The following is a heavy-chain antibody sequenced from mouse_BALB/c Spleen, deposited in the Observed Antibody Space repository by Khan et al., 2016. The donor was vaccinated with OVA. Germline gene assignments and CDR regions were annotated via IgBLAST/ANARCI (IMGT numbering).Heavy chain of an antibody. J-gene: IGHJ2*01. D-gene: IGHD3-2*02. CDR3: AREEALYYFDY. CDR1: GYIFTSYW. Sequence: VQLVQSGAELVRPGASVKLSCKTSGYIFTSYWIHWVKQSPGQGLEWIARIYPGTDNTYYNEKLKDKVTLTADKSSSTAYMQLSSLKSEDSAVYFCAREEALYYFDYWGQGTTLTVSS. V-gene: IGHV1-76*01. CDR2: IYPGTDNT.